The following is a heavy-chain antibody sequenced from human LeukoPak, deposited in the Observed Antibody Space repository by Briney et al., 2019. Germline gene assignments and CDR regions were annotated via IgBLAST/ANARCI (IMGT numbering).Heavy chain of an antibody. CDR3: ARENWVFDY. CDR1: GYSISRGYH. Sequence: SVTLSLTRVVSGYSISRGYHWGWIRQPPGKGLEGIGSVYRSGTTYSDPSLKSRATISVDTSKTQISLKVRSVTAADTAMYYCARENWVFDYWGQGILVTVSS. D-gene: IGHD7-27*01. CDR2: VYRSGTT. J-gene: IGHJ4*02. V-gene: IGHV4-38-2*02.